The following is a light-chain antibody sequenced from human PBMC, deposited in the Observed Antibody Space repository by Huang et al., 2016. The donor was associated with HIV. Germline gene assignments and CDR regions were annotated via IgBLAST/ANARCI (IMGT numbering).Light chain of an antibody. Sequence: DIQKTQSPPTLSLPVRVLVTINCRASQSVASWVAWYQQKPGNAPKLLIYQASLLDSGVPSRFSGSGSETEFTLTIGDLQPDDSATYYCQQYSTFPMYTFAQGTKLEI. CDR2: QAS. J-gene: IGKJ2*01. CDR3: QQYSTFPMYT. CDR1: QSVASW. V-gene: IGKV1-5*03.